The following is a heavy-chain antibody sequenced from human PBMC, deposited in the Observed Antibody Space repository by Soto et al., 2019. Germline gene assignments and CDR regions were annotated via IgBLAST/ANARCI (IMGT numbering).Heavy chain of an antibody. V-gene: IGHV3-7*01. CDR2: IKEDGSEK. CDR1: GFTFSNYW. D-gene: IGHD2-15*01. Sequence: LRLSCAASGFTFSNYWMTWVRQAPGKGLEWVANIKEDGSEKHYVDSVKGRFTISRDNAKNSLYLQMDSLRVEDTAVYFCSRDVVVGAKALNYWGQGALVTVSS. J-gene: IGHJ4*02. CDR3: SRDVVVGAKALNY.